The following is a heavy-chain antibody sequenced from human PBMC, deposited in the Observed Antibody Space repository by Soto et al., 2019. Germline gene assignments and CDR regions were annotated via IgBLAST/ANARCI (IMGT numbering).Heavy chain of an antibody. J-gene: IGHJ2*01. V-gene: IGHV3-21*01. CDR3: ARASLEAYCGGDCYSWYFDL. CDR2: ISSSSSYI. D-gene: IGHD2-21*01. Sequence: EVQLVESGGGLVKPGGSLRLSCAASGFTFSSYSMNWVRQAPGKGLEWVSSISSSSSYIYYADSVKGRFTISRDNAKNSLYLQMNSLRAEDTAVYYCARASLEAYCGGDCYSWYFDLWGRGTLVTVSS. CDR1: GFTFSSYS.